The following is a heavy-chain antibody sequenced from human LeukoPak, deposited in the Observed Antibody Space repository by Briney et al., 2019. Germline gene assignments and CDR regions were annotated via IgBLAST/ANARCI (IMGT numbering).Heavy chain of an antibody. CDR2: ISGGGGTV. CDR1: GFSFSDYY. Sequence: GGSLTLSCAASGFSFSDYYLTWMRHAPGKGLEWVSYISGGGGTVDYADSVKGRFTISRDNAKNSLYLQMNNLRVEDTAVYYCGRDPDYGGDPWGQGTLVTVSS. CDR3: GRDPDYGGDP. D-gene: IGHD4/OR15-4a*01. J-gene: IGHJ5*02. V-gene: IGHV3-11*04.